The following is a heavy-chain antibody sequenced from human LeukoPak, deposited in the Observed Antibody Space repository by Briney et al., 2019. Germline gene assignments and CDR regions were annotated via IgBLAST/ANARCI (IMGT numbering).Heavy chain of an antibody. CDR3: ARVQALTTVTIYYFDY. CDR1: GGSISSGGCY. D-gene: IGHD4-17*01. Sequence: SETLSLTCTVSGGSISSGGCYWSWIRQHPGKGLEWIGYIYYSGSTYYNPSLKSRVTISVDTSKNQFSLKLSSVTAADTAVYYCARVQALTTVTIYYFDYWGQGTLVTVSS. V-gene: IGHV4-31*03. J-gene: IGHJ4*02. CDR2: IYYSGST.